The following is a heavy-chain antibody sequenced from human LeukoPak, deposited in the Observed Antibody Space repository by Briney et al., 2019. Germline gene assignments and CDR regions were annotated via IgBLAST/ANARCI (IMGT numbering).Heavy chain of an antibody. V-gene: IGHV3-23*01. D-gene: IGHD4-17*01. Sequence: GGSLRLSCAASGFTFSSYVMSWVRQGPGKGLEWVSIISPGGSTTYYTDSVKGRFTISRDNSKNTLYLQMNSLRAEDTAVYYCARRAAVTTPASFDYWGQGTLVTVSS. CDR1: GFTFSSYV. J-gene: IGHJ4*02. CDR3: ARRAAVTTPASFDY. CDR2: ISPGGSTT.